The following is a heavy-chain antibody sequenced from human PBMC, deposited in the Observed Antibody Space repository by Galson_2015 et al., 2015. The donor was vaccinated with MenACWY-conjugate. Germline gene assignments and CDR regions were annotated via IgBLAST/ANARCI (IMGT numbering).Heavy chain of an antibody. CDR1: GDSISSDAYY. CDR2: INYSGKP. D-gene: IGHD1-14*01. Sequence: ETLSLTCTVSGDSISSDAYYWGWLRQPPGKGLEWIASINYSGKPFYYPSLKSRVTISVDTSKSQFSLTLSSVTAADTAVYFCARRTPNLNWFDPWGQGTLVTVSS. V-gene: IGHV4-39*01. CDR3: ARRTPNLNWFDP. J-gene: IGHJ5*02.